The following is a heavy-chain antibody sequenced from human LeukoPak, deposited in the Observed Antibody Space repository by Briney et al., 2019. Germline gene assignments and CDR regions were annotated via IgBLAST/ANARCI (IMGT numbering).Heavy chain of an antibody. D-gene: IGHD2-15*01. V-gene: IGHV3-30*01. Sequence: PGGSLRLSCAASGFTFSSYAMHWVRQAPGRGLEWVAVISYDGSNKYYADSVKGRFTISRDNSKNTLYLQMNSLRAEDTAVYYCARAIGDYCSGGSCYNNWFDPWGQGTLVTVSS. CDR2: ISYDGSNK. CDR1: GFTFSSYA. CDR3: ARAIGDYCSGGSCYNNWFDP. J-gene: IGHJ5*02.